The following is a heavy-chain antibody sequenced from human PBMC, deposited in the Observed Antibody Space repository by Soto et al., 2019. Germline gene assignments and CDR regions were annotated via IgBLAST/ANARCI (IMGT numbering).Heavy chain of an antibody. D-gene: IGHD6-19*01. J-gene: IGHJ4*02. Sequence: ASVKVSCKASGYTFTSYAMHWVRQAPGQRLEWMGWINAGNGNTKYSQKFQGRVTMTTDTSASTAYMELRSLRSDDTAVYYCARDSVAGQTQSGYWGQGTLVTVSS. CDR2: INAGNGNT. CDR3: ARDSVAGQTQSGY. CDR1: GYTFTSYA. V-gene: IGHV1-3*01.